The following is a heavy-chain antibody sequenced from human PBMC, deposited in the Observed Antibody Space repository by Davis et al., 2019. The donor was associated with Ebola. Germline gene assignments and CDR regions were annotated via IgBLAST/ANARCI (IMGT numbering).Heavy chain of an antibody. CDR3: ARSKAPTSSSWYDYFDY. D-gene: IGHD6-13*01. CDR1: GGSISSYY. CDR2: IYYSGST. Sequence: PSETLSLTCTVSGGSISSYYWSWIRQPPGKGLEWIGYIYYSGSTNYNPSLKSRVTISVDTSKNQFSLKLSSVTAADTAVYYCARSKAPTSSSWYDYFDYWGQGTLVTVSS. V-gene: IGHV4-59*01. J-gene: IGHJ4*02.